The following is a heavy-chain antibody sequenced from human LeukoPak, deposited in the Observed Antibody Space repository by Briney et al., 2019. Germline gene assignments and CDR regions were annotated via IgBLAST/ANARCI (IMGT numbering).Heavy chain of an antibody. Sequence: GESLKISCKGSGYSFTSYWIGWVRQMPGKGLEWMGVIYPGDSDTRYSPSFQGQVTISVDKSISTAYPQWSSLKASDTAMYYCASTSRAGDWYFDLWGRGTLVTVSS. CDR2: IYPGDSDT. V-gene: IGHV5-51*01. D-gene: IGHD6-13*01. J-gene: IGHJ2*01. CDR3: ASTSRAGDWYFDL. CDR1: GYSFTSYW.